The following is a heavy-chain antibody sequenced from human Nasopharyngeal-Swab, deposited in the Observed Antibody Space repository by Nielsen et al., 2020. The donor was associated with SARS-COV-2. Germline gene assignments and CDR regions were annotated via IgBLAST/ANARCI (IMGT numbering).Heavy chain of an antibody. V-gene: IGHV4-59*11. CDR3: AKEGATGWFGP. CDR1: GFSLTSQY. CDR2: ISHNSGT. J-gene: IGHJ5*02. Sequence: SQPLSLTGTVAGFSLTSQYWSWIRQPPGKGLNRHVYISHNSGTSYTPSLKSRVTMCIETSKNQFSLRMTSVTAADTAVYYCAKEGATGWFGPCGQGTLVTVSS.